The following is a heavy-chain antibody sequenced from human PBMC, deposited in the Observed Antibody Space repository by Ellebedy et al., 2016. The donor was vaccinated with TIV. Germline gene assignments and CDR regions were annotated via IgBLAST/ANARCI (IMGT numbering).Heavy chain of an antibody. V-gene: IGHV3-30-3*01. J-gene: IGHJ4*02. D-gene: IGHD6-19*01. Sequence: GESLKTSXVVSGLNFNTAWMNWVRQAPGKGLEWVAAISYDGSTEFYADSVEGRVTISRDDSKNTLYLQMNSLQGDDTAIYYCARAPPGSGPDYWGQGSLVSVCS. CDR1: GLNFNTAW. CDR3: ARAPPGSGPDY. CDR2: ISYDGSTE.